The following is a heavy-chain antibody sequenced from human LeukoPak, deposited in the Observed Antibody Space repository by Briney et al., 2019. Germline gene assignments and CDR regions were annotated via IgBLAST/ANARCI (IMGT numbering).Heavy chain of an antibody. J-gene: IGHJ4*02. D-gene: IGHD4/OR15-4a*01. V-gene: IGHV1-2*02. CDR1: GYSFTGYY. CDR3: ARDRIYGDDGVCDY. Sequence: ASVKHSCKASGYSFTGYYMHWVRQAPRQGLEWMGWINPNSGGTNYVQNFQGRVTMTRDTSISTAYMELSRLTSDDTAVYYCARDRIYGDDGVCDYWGQGTLVTVSS. CDR2: INPNSGGT.